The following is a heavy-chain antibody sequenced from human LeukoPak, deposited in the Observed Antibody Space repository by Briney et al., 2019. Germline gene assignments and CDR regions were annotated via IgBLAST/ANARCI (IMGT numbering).Heavy chain of an antibody. CDR3: TRDRGLDC. Sequence: GGSLRLSCTASGFIFTDYNMNWIRQTPGKGLEWVASVSSSSTYIHYAESVKGRFTISRDNAKNSLFLQMTSLRADDPGVYYCTRDRGLDCWGQGTRVTVAS. CDR2: VSSSSTYI. V-gene: IGHV3-21*01. CDR1: GFIFTDYN. D-gene: IGHD3-10*01. J-gene: IGHJ4*02.